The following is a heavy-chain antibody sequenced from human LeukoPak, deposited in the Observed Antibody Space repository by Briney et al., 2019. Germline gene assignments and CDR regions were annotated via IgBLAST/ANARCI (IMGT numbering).Heavy chain of an antibody. CDR2: IWYDGSDK. CDR1: GFTFSSYG. D-gene: IGHD3-22*01. V-gene: IGHV3-33*01. J-gene: IGHJ4*02. Sequence: GRSLRLSCAASGFTFSSYGMHWVRQAPGKGLEWVAIIWYDGSDKYYVDSVKGRFTISRDNSKNTVYLQMNSLRAEDTAVYYCARDGGYHSSGPFDYWGQGTLVTVSS. CDR3: ARDGGYHSSGPFDY.